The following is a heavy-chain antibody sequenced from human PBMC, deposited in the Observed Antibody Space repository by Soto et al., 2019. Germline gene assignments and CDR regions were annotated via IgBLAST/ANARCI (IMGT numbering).Heavy chain of an antibody. D-gene: IGHD1-26*01. Sequence: SVKVSCKASGGTFSSYAISWVRQAPGQGLEWMGGIIPIFGTANYAQRFQGRVTITADESTSTAYMELSSLRSEDTAVYYCARASTGSYPPYYYGMDVWGQGTTVTVS. J-gene: IGHJ6*02. CDR1: GGTFSSYA. V-gene: IGHV1-69*13. CDR3: ARASTGSYPPYYYGMDV. CDR2: IIPIFGTA.